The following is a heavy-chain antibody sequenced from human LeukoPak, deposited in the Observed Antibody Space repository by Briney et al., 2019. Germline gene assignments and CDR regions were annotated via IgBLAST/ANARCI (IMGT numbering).Heavy chain of an antibody. CDR3: ARDLQISDYDFWSGLYGMDV. V-gene: IGHV1-69*04. J-gene: IGHJ6*02. Sequence: GASVKVSCKASGGTFSSYAISWVRQAPGQGLEWMGRIIPIFGIANYAQKFQGRVTITADKSTSTAHVELSSLRSEDTAVYYCARDLQISDYDFWSGLYGMDVWGQGTTVTVSS. CDR2: IIPIFGIA. CDR1: GGTFSSYA. D-gene: IGHD3-3*01.